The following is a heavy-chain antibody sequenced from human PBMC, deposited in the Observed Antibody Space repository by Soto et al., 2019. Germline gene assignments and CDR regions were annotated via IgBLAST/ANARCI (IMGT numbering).Heavy chain of an antibody. CDR1: GFTFSSYS. CDR3: ARRAAGAYYYGMDV. Sequence: GGSLRLSCAASGFTFSSYSMNWVRQAPGKGLEWVSSISSSSSYIYYADSVKDRFTISRDNAKNSLYLQMNSLRAEDTAVYYCARRAAGAYYYGMDVWGQGTTVTVSS. D-gene: IGHD6-13*01. J-gene: IGHJ6*02. CDR2: ISSSSSYI. V-gene: IGHV3-21*01.